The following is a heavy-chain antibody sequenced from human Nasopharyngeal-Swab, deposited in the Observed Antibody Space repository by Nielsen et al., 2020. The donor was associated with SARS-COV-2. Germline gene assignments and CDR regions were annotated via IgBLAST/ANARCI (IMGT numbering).Heavy chain of an antibody. CDR3: ARPLGVGKGPNYGMDV. V-gene: IGHV5-10-1*01. Sequence: VRQMPGKGLEWMGRIDPSDSYTNYSPSFQGHVTISADKSISTAYLQWSSLKASDTAMYYRARPLGVGKGPNYGMDVWGQGTTVTVSS. J-gene: IGHJ6*02. CDR2: IDPSDSYT. D-gene: IGHD3-3*01.